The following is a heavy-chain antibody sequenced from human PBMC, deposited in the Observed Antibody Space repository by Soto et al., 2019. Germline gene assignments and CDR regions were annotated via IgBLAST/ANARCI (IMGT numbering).Heavy chain of an antibody. CDR3: AKRTVGWYFDL. CDR1: GFTFSSYA. CDR2: ISGSGGST. D-gene: IGHD4-17*01. Sequence: EVQLLESGGGLVQPGGSLRLSCVASGFTFSSYAMSWVRQAPGKGLEWVSVISGSGGSTYSADSVKGRFTISRDNSKNTLYLQMNSLRAEDTAVYYCAKRTVGWYFDLWGRGTLVTVSS. J-gene: IGHJ2*01. V-gene: IGHV3-23*01.